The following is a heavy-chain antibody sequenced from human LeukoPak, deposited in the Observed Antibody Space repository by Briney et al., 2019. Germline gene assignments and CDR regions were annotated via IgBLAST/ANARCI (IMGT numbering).Heavy chain of an antibody. D-gene: IGHD1-7*01. CDR2: IYYSGST. Sequence: PSETLSLTCTVSGGSISSHYWSWIRQPPGKGLEWIGYIYYSGSTNYNPSLKSRVTISVDTSKNQFSLKLSSVTAADTAVYYCARDRGLIETGTTSSWFDPWGQGTLVTVSS. J-gene: IGHJ5*02. CDR3: ARDRGLIETGTTSSWFDP. CDR1: GGSISSHY. V-gene: IGHV4-59*11.